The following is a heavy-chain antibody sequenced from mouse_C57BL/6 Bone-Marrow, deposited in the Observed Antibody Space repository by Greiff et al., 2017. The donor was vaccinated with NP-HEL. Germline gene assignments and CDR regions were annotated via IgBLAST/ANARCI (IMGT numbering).Heavy chain of an antibody. D-gene: IGHD1-1*01. CDR2: INPYNGGT. Sequence: VQLQQSGPVLVKPGASVKMSCKASGYTFTDYYMNWVKQSHGKSLEWIGVINPYNGGTSYNQKVKGKATLTVDKSSSTAYMELNSLTSEDSAVYYCARDYGSSPRDYWGQGTTLTVSS. CDR3: ARDYGSSPRDY. CDR1: GYTFTDYY. J-gene: IGHJ2*01. V-gene: IGHV1-19*01.